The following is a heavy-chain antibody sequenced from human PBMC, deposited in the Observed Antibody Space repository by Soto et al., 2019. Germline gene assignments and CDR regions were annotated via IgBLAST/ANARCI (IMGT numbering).Heavy chain of an antibody. CDR1: GYSFTSYW. D-gene: IGHD3-22*01. CDR3: ALADDDSNAQVNFVI. J-gene: IGHJ3*02. CDR2: LDSSAYYT. Sequence: GESLKISCKGSGYSFTSYWISWVRQMHGQGQERKGRLDSSAYYTHYSPSFPAHDTISADKSISTAYLQWSNLKASDTAMYYCALADDDSNAQVNFVILGQGTMVTFSS. V-gene: IGHV5-10-1*01.